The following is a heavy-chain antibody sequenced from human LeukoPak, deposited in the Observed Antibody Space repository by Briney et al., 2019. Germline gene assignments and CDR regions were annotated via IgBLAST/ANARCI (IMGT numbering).Heavy chain of an antibody. CDR2: INHSGRT. CDR3: AAEGSFYYSAGYSFQ. Sequence: SETLSLTCVVYGGSFSGYYWSWIRQPPGKGLEWIGEINHSGRTNFNPSLKSRVTMSVDTSKNQFSLKVTSVTAADTAVYFCAAEGSFYYSAGYSFQWGRGTLVTVSS. J-gene: IGHJ4*02. V-gene: IGHV4-34*10. D-gene: IGHD3-9*01. CDR1: GGSFSGYY.